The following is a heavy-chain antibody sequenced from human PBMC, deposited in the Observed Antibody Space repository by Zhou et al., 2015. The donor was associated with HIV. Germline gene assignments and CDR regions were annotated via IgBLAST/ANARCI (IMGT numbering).Heavy chain of an antibody. Sequence: QVQLVQSGAEVKKPGASVKVSCKTSGYTFTSHDINWVRQATGQGLEWMGWINPNNGDTGYAQKFQGRVTMTTNTSISTAYMELHSLRSEDTAIYYCLRVTNDYWGQGNPGHRLF. CDR1: GYTFTSHD. CDR2: INPNNGDT. D-gene: IGHD4-17*01. V-gene: IGHV1-8*01. CDR3: LRVTNDY. J-gene: IGHJ4*02.